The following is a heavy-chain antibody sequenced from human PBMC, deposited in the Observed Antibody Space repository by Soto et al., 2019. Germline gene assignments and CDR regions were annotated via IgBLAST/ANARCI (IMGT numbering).Heavy chain of an antibody. Sequence: QVQLQESGPGLVKPSGTLSLTCAVSGGSISSSNWWSWVRQPPGKGLEWIGEIYHSGSTNYNPSLKSRVPXSXDXXKNHCSLKLSSVTAAATAVYYCARVWTTVTNWFDPWGQGTLVTVSS. D-gene: IGHD4-17*01. CDR3: ARVWTTVTNWFDP. J-gene: IGHJ5*02. CDR1: GGSISSSNW. V-gene: IGHV4-4*02. CDR2: IYHSGST.